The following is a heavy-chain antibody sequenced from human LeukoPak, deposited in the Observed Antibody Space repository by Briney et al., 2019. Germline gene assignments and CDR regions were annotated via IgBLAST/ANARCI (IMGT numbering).Heavy chain of an antibody. CDR2: IYYTGGT. CDR3: ARHGGIRVTLLQVYYFDF. D-gene: IGHD2-15*01. V-gene: IGHV4-39*01. Sequence: PSETLSLTCSVSGGSITSSSYYWGWIRQPPEKGLEWIGSIYYTGGTNYSPSLKSRVTISVDTSKNQFSLKLSSVTAADTAVYYCARHGGIRVTLLQVYYFDFWGQGTLVTVSS. J-gene: IGHJ4*02. CDR1: GGSITSSSYY.